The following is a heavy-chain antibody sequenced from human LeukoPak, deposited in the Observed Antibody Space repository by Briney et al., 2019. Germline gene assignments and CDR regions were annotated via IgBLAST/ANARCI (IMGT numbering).Heavy chain of an antibody. Sequence: SETLSLTCTVSGGSTSSSSYYWGWIRQPPGKGLEWIGSIYYSGSTYYNPSLKSRVTISVDTSKNQFSLKLSSVTAADTAVYYCARDPSPIPYSGSSGFDYWGQGTLVTVSS. CDR1: GGSTSSSSYY. CDR3: ARDPSPIPYSGSSGFDY. D-gene: IGHD1-26*01. CDR2: IYYSGST. J-gene: IGHJ4*02. V-gene: IGHV4-39*07.